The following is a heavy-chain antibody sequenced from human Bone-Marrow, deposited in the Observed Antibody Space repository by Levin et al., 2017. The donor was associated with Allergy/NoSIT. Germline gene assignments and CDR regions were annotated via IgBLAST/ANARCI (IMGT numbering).Heavy chain of an antibody. D-gene: IGHD1-7*01. J-gene: IGHJ5*02. V-gene: IGHV3-33*01. CDR3: ARPSPLGYNWNYGGFDP. Sequence: TGGSLRLSCAASGFTFSSYGMHWVRQAPGKGLEWVAVIWYDGSNKYYADSVKGRFTISRDNSKNTLYLEMNSLRAEDTAVYYCARPSPLGYNWNYGGFDPWGQGALVTVSS. CDR2: IWYDGSNK. CDR1: GFTFSSYG.